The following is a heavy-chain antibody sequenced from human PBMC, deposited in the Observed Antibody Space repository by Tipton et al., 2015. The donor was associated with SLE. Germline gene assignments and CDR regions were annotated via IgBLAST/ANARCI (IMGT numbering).Heavy chain of an antibody. J-gene: IGHJ6*03. CDR1: GGSISSGGYY. CDR2: IYYSGST. V-gene: IGHV4-31*02. CDR3: ARIEYSSSSDYYYMDV. Sequence: LRLSCTVSGGSISSGGYYWSWIRQHPGKGLEWIGYIYYSGSTYYNPSLKSRVTISVDTSKNQFSLKLSSVTAADTAVYYCARIEYSSSSDYYYMDVWGKGTTVTVSS. D-gene: IGHD6-6*01.